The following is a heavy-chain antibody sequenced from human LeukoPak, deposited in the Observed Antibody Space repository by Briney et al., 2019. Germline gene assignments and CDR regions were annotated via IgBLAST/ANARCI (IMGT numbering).Heavy chain of an antibody. CDR2: ISSSSYI. Sequence: GGSLRLSCAASGFTFSSYEMNWVRQAPGKGLEWVSYISSSSYIYYADSVKGRFTISRDNAKNSLYLQMNSLRAEDTAVYYCARALGDYVWGSYRTAEYFQHWGQGTLVTVSS. CDR3: ARALGDYVWGSYRTAEYFQH. V-gene: IGHV3-21*05. D-gene: IGHD3-16*02. CDR1: GFTFSSYE. J-gene: IGHJ1*01.